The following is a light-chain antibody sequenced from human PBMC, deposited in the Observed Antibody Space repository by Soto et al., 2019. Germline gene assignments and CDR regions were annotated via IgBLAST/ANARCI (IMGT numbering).Light chain of an antibody. J-gene: IGLJ1*01. CDR2: EXX. Sequence: QSALTQPPSASGSPGQSVTISCTGTSSDVGGYKYVAWYQQHPGKATELMIFEXXXXXXXXXXXXXXSKSGNTASLTVSGXXXEXXXXXXCSSYAGINNLGVFGTGTKVTVL. CDR3: SSYAGINNLGV. V-gene: IGLV2-8*01. CDR1: SSDVGGYKY.